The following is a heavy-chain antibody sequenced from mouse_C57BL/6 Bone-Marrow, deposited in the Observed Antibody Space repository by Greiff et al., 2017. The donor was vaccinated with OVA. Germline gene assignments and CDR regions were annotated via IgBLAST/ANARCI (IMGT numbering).Heavy chain of an antibody. CDR3: ARHPPPNYFDY. CDR1: GFTFSSYT. V-gene: IGHV5-9*01. Sequence: EVQLVESGGGLVKPGGSLKLSCAASGFTFSSYTMSWVRQTPEKRLEWVATISGGGGNTYYPDSVKGRFTISRDNAKNTLYLQMSSLRSEDTALYYCARHPPPNYFDYWGQGTTLTVSS. J-gene: IGHJ2*01. CDR2: ISGGGGNT.